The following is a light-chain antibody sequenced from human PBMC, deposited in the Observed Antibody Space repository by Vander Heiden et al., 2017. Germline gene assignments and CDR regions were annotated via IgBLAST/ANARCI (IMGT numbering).Light chain of an antibody. CDR3: QQSDTTPIT. J-gene: IGKJ5*01. V-gene: IGKV1-39*01. Sequence: DIQMTQSPSSLSASVGDRVTITCRASQSISTFLNWYQQKPGKAPKLLIYAASSLQSGVPSRFSGSGSGTDFTLTISRLQLEDFATYYCQQSDTTPITFGQATLLEIK. CDR2: AAS. CDR1: QSISTF.